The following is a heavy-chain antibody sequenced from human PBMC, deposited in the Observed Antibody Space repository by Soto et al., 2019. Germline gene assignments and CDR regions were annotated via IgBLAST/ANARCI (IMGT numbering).Heavy chain of an antibody. CDR1: GYTFTGFP. D-gene: IGHD2-2*03. CDR2: INAGSGKA. J-gene: IGHJ4*02. CDR3: ARVEIVGFDY. V-gene: IGHV1-3*01. Sequence: QIQLVQSGAEVTKPGASVKVSCKASGYTFTGFPIHWVRQAPGQRLEWMGWINAGSGKAESAQKFQGRVTINRDTSASTVYMELNSLRPEDTAVYYCARVEIVGFDYWGQGTLVTVSS.